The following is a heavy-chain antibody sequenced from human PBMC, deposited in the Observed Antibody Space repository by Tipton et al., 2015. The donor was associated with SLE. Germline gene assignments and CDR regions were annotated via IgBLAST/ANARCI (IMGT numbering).Heavy chain of an antibody. CDR2: IYHSGST. V-gene: IGHV4-39*07. CDR3: ARDMVAYGMDV. D-gene: IGHD3-10*01. Sequence: TLSLTCTVSGGSISSSSYYLGWIRQPPGKGLEWIGSIYHSGSTYYNPSLKSRVTISVDTSKNQFSLKLSSVTAADTAVYYCARDMVAYGMDVWGQGTTVTVSS. J-gene: IGHJ6*02. CDR1: GGSISSSSYY.